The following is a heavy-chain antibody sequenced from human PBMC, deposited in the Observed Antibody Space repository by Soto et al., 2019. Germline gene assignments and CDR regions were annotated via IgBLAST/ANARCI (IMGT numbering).Heavy chain of an antibody. D-gene: IGHD6-13*01. CDR1: GFTFRSYD. J-gene: IGHJ6*02. CDR2: ISFDGIKK. V-gene: IGHV3-30*18. Sequence: PGESLKISCAASGFTFRSYDMHWVRQAPGKGLEWMGVISFDGIKKYYADSVKGRFTISRDSSKNKLYLQMNSLRAEDTAVYYCAKPIVAAGYYGMDVWGHGVTVTVSS. CDR3: AKPIVAAGYYGMDV.